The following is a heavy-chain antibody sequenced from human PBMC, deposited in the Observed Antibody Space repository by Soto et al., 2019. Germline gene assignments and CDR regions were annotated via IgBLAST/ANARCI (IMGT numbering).Heavy chain of an antibody. D-gene: IGHD2-15*01. J-gene: IGHJ4*02. Sequence: ASVKVSCKASGGTFSSYAISWVRQAPGQGLEWMGGIIPIFGTANYAQKFQGRVTITADESTSTAYMELSSLRSEDTAVYYCARSPGNIVVVVAATYYFDYWGQGTLVTVSS. CDR1: GGTFSSYA. CDR3: ARSPGNIVVVVAATYYFDY. V-gene: IGHV1-69*13. CDR2: IIPIFGTA.